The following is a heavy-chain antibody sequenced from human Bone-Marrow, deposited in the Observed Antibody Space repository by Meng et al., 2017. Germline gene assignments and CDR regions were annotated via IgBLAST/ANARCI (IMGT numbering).Heavy chain of an antibody. CDR1: GFTFSSYG. Sequence: GGSLRLSCAASGFTFSSYGMHWVRQAPGKGLDWVAVIWYDGTTKYNADSVKGRFTISRDNSKNTLYLQMNSLRAEDTAVYYCARDRDSGWCHYYGFDVWGQGTTVTVSS. D-gene: IGHD6-19*01. CDR2: IWYDGTTK. CDR3: ARDRDSGWCHYYGFDV. J-gene: IGHJ6*02. V-gene: IGHV3-33*01.